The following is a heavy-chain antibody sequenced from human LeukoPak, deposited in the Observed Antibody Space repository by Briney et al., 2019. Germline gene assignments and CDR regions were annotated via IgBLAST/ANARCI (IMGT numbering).Heavy chain of an antibody. V-gene: IGHV4-38-2*01. J-gene: IGHJ4*02. CDR1: GYSISSGYY. Sequence: PSETLSLTCAVSGYSISSGYYWGWIRQPPGKGLEWIGSIYHTGSTYYNPSLRIRVSISVDTSKNQFSLKLSSMTAADTAVYYCARFPGSISARPTDYWGQGTLVTVSS. CDR2: IYHTGST. D-gene: IGHD6-6*01. CDR3: ARFPGSISARPTDY.